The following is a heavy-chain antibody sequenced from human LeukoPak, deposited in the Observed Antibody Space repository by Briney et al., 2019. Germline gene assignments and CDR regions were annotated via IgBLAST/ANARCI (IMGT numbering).Heavy chain of an antibody. V-gene: IGHV3-23*01. J-gene: IGHJ4*02. CDR1: GFTFIDYA. Sequence: GGSLRLSCAASGFTFIDYAMSWVRQAPGKGPEWVSTVSHSGGNTYHADSVKGRFTMSRDNSKNTLYLQMDSLRAEDTALYYCAKDSGGSAWPKYFDCWGQGSLVTVSS. CDR3: AKDSGGSAWPKYFDC. D-gene: IGHD2-15*01. CDR2: VSHSGGNT.